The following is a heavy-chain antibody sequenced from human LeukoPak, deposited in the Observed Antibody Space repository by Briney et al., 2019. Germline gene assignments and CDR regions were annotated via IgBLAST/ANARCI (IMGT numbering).Heavy chain of an antibody. CDR2: ISTSYSYI. CDR3: ARDSPTTDYGFDY. D-gene: IGHD4/OR15-4a*01. Sequence: PGGSLRLSCAAFGFTFNTYSINWVRQAPGRGLEWVSSISTSYSYIYYADSVTGRFPISRDNAKNSLYLQMNSLRAEDTAVYYCARDSPTTDYGFDYWGQGTLVTVSS. CDR1: GFTFNTYS. V-gene: IGHV3-21*01. J-gene: IGHJ4*02.